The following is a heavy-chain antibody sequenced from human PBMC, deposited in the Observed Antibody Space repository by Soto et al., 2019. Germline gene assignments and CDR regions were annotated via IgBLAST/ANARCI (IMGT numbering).Heavy chain of an antibody. CDR3: AKGWAFGDLFFYYSDF. V-gene: IGHV3-23*01. CDR2: ISRSGGST. D-gene: IGHD3-10*01. CDR1: GFTFSSYP. J-gene: IGHJ4*02. Sequence: GGSLRLSCAASGFTFSSYPMTWVRQAPGKGLEWVSTISRSGGSTYYADSVKGRFAISRDNSKNTLYLQMSSLRAEDTAAYYCAKGWAFGDLFFYYSDFCGQGTRVTVSS.